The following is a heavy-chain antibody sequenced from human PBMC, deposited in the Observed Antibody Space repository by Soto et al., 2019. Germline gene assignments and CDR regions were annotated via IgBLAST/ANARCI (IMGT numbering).Heavy chain of an antibody. V-gene: IGHV1-46*01. D-gene: IGHD6-13*01. Sequence: QVQLVQSGAEVKKPGASVKVSCKASGYTFTSYYMHWVRQAPGQGLEWMGIINPSGGSTSYAQKFQGRVTMTKDTSTSRGYMELSSLRSEDTAVCYCASEVAAAGTRIDYWGQGTLVTVSS. CDR1: GYTFTSYY. CDR3: ASEVAAAGTRIDY. CDR2: INPSGGST. J-gene: IGHJ4*02.